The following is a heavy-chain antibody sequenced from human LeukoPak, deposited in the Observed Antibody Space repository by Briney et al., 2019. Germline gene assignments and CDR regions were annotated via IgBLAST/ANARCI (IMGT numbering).Heavy chain of an antibody. V-gene: IGHV4-34*01. Sequence: SETLSLTCAVYGGSFSGHYWSWIRQPPGKGLEWIGEINHSGSTNYNPSLKSRVTISVDTSKNQFSLKLSSVTAADTAVYYCAIPGYCSSTSCLYYFDYWGQGTLVTVSS. J-gene: IGHJ4*02. CDR2: INHSGST. CDR1: GGSFSGHY. CDR3: AIPGYCSSTSCLYYFDY. D-gene: IGHD2-2*03.